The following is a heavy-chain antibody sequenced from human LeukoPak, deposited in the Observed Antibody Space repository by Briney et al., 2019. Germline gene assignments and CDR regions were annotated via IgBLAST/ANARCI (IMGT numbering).Heavy chain of an antibody. Sequence: GGSLRLSCAASGFTFSSYWMSWVRQAPGKGLEWVANIKQDGSEKYYVDSVKGRFTISRDNSKNTLYLQMNSLRAEDTAVYYCAKLMNSWYGNDYWGQGTLVTVSS. CDR1: GFTFSSYW. V-gene: IGHV3-7*03. CDR2: IKQDGSEK. J-gene: IGHJ4*02. CDR3: AKLMNSWYGNDY. D-gene: IGHD6-13*01.